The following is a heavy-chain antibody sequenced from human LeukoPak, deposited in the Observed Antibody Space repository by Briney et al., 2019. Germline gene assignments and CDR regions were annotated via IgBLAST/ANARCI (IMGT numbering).Heavy chain of an antibody. V-gene: IGHV3-33*01. CDR3: ARDLVVVPAAIKLGYGMDV. CDR1: GFTFSSYG. Sequence: GGSLRLYCAASGFTFSSYGMQWVGQAPGKGREGGAVIWYDGSNKEYADSVKGRFTISRDNSKNTLYLQMNSLRAEDTAVYYCARDLVVVPAAIKLGYGMDVWGQGTTVTVSS. CDR2: IWYDGSNK. J-gene: IGHJ6*02. D-gene: IGHD2-2*02.